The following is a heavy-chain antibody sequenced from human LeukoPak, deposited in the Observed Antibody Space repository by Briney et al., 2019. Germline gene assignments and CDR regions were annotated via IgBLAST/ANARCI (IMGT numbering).Heavy chain of an antibody. J-gene: IGHJ6*03. CDR1: GFAFSSYE. D-gene: IGHD6-19*01. CDR3: ARVPAISSGWVYYYYYYMDV. Sequence: GGSLRLSCAASGFAFSSYEMNWVRQAPGKGLEWVSYISSSGSTIYYADSVKGRFTISRDNAKNSLYLQMNSLRAEDTAVYYCARVPAISSGWVYYYYYYMDVWGKGTTVTVSS. V-gene: IGHV3-48*03. CDR2: ISSSGSTI.